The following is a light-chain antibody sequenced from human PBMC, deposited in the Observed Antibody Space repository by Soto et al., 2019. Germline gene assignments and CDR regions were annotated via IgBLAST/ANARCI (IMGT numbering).Light chain of an antibody. J-gene: IGKJ1*01. CDR1: QSVRSER. CDR3: QQYGSSRT. Sequence: EIGWTRSPDTLSWSPGEIASLSCRASQSVRSERSAWYQQTRRQAPXXLIFDASSRASGTPESLSGSGSGADFPLTISRMAPEDFAVYYCQQYGSSRTFGQGTKVDIK. CDR2: DAS. V-gene: IGKV3-20*01.